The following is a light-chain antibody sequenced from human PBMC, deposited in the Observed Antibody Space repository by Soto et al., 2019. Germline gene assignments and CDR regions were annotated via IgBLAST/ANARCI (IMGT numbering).Light chain of an antibody. CDR2: RND. V-gene: IGLV1-47*01. CDR3: VAWDDSLSGVV. CDR1: ISNLGSNF. J-gene: IGLJ3*02. Sequence: QSVLTQPPSASGTPGQRVTISCSGSISNLGSNFVFWYQQLPGAAPKLLISRNDQRPSGVPDRFSGSKSGTSASLAISGLRSDDEADYHCVAWDDSLSGVVFGGGTKLTVL.